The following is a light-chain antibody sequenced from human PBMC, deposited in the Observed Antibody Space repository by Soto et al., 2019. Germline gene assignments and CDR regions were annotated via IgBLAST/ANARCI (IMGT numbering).Light chain of an antibody. V-gene: IGLV1-40*01. CDR3: QSYDSGLSGSV. Sequence: QSVLTQPPSVSGAPGQRVTISYTGSSSNIGALYDVHWYKQLPGAAPQLLIYGNINRPSGVPDRFSGSKSGTSASLAITGLRAEDEADYYCQSYDSGLSGSVFGTGTKVTVL. CDR2: GNI. J-gene: IGLJ1*01. CDR1: SSNIGALYD.